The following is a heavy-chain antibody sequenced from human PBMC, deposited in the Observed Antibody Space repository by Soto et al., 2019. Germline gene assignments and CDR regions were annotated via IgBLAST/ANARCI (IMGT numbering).Heavy chain of an antibody. Sequence: GSGPTLVNPTETLTLTCTVSGFSLSNARMGVSWIRQPPGKALEWLAHIFSNDEKSYSTSLKSRLTISKDTSKSQVVLTMSNMDPVDTATYYCARSPHYGDYVESWFDPWGQGTLVTVSS. CDR1: GFSLSNARMG. CDR3: ARSPHYGDYVESWFDP. D-gene: IGHD4-17*01. V-gene: IGHV2-26*01. CDR2: IFSNDEK. J-gene: IGHJ5*01.